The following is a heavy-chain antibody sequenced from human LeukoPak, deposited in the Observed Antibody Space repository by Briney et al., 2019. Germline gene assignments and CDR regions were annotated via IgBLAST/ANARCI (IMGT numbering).Heavy chain of an antibody. D-gene: IGHD3-3*01. CDR3: TTDLVTIFDY. CDR2: IKSKTDGGTT. V-gene: IGHV3-15*01. Sequence: PGGSLRLSCAASGFTFSSYAMSWVRQAPGKGLEWVGRIKSKTDGGTTDYAAPVKGRFTISRDDSKNTLYLQMNSPKTEDTAVYYCTTDLVTIFDYWGRGTLVTVSS. CDR1: GFTFSSYA. J-gene: IGHJ4*02.